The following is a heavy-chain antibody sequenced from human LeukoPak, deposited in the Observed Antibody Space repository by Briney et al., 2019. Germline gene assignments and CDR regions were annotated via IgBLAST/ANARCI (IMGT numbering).Heavy chain of an antibody. J-gene: IGHJ2*01. CDR2: IIPILGIA. D-gene: IGHD5-24*01. CDR1: GGTFSSYA. CDR3: ARRDLDSAYWYFDL. Sequence: ASVKVSCKASGGTFSSYAISWVRQAPGQGLEWMGRIIPILGIANYAQKFQGRVTITADKSTSTAYMELSSLRSEDTAVYYCARRDLDSAYWYFDLWGRGTLVTVSS. V-gene: IGHV1-69*04.